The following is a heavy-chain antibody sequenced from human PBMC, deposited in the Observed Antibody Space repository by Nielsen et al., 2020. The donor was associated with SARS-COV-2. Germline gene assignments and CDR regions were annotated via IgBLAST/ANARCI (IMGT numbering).Heavy chain of an antibody. CDR3: ARSGWSGAITDY. J-gene: IGHJ4*02. D-gene: IGHD6-19*01. CDR2: IYSGGST. V-gene: IGHV3-53*01. Sequence: WIRQPPGKGLEWVSVIYSGGSTYYADSVKGRFTISRDNSKNTLYLQMNSLRAEDTAVYYCARSGWSGAITDYWGQGTLVTVSS.